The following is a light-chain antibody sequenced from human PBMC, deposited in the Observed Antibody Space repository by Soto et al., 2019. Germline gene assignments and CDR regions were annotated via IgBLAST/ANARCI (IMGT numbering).Light chain of an antibody. J-gene: IGLJ1*01. CDR3: CTNGDNHLLYD. V-gene: IGLV2-11*01. CDR1: AIYGGDQKS. CDR2: DVT. Sequence: QSALTQPRSVSGSPGQSVTISCTGTAIYGGDQKSVSWYQQHPASAPQLLIYDVTKRPSGVPDRFSGSKSGNTASLTISGLQAEDETDYFRCTNGDNHLLYDFGTDTKVTVL.